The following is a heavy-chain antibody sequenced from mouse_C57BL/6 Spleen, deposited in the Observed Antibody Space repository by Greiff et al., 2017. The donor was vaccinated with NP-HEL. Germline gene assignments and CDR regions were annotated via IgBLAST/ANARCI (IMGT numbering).Heavy chain of an antibody. V-gene: IGHV5-16*01. CDR3: ERGSRMTAVVATDARDY. D-gene: IGHD1-1*01. CDR1: GFTFSDYY. J-gene: IGHJ4*01. Sequence: EVKLVESEGGLVQPGSSMKLSCTASGFTFSDYYMAWVRQVPEKGLEWVANINYDGSSTYYLDSLKSRFIISRDNAKNILYLQMSSLKSEDTATYYCERGSRMTAVVATDARDYWGQGTSVTVSS. CDR2: INYDGSST.